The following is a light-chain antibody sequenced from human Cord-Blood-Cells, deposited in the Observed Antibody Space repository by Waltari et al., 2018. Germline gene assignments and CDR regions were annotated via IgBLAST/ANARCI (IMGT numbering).Light chain of an antibody. Sequence: QSALTQPASVSGSPGQSITISCTGTSSDAGSYNLVSLDQQHPGKAPKLIIYEGSKRPSGVSNRFSGSKSGNTASLTISGLQAEDEADYYCCSYAGSSTFVFGTGTKVTVL. J-gene: IGLJ1*01. V-gene: IGLV2-23*03. CDR2: EGS. CDR3: CSYAGSSTFV. CDR1: SSDAGSYNL.